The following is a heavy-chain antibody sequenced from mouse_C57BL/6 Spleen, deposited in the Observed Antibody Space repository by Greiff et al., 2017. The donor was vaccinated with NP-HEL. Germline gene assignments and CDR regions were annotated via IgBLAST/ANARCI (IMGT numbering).Heavy chain of an antibody. CDR1: GYTFTDYY. V-gene: IGHV1-76*01. J-gene: IGHJ2*01. Sequence: VQRVESGAELVRPGASVKLSCKASGYTFTDYYINWVKQRPGQGLEWIARIYPGSGNTYYNEKFKGKATLTAEKSSSTAYMQLSSLTSEDSAVYFCAREDRRDYFDYWGQGTTLTVSS. CDR3: AREDRRDYFDY. CDR2: IYPGSGNT.